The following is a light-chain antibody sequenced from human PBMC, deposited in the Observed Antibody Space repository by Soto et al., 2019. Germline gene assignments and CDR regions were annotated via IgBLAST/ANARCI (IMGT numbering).Light chain of an antibody. Sequence: EVVLTQSPDTLSLSPGETATLSCRASQSLRPTYVAWYQQKPGQAPRLLIYGASFRATDIPNRFSGRGSGTDFTLSISRLEPEDLAVYYCQQYVTSHRTFCQGTKVEIK. J-gene: IGKJ1*01. CDR1: QSLRPTY. CDR2: GAS. CDR3: QQYVTSHRT. V-gene: IGKV3-20*01.